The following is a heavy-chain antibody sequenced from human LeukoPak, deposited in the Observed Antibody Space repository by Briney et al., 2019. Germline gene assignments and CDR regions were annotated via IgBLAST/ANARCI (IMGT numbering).Heavy chain of an antibody. D-gene: IGHD6-19*01. V-gene: IGHV1-8*01. CDR3: ARARIAVAGPDAFDI. CDR1: GYTFTSYD. J-gene: IGHJ3*02. Sequence: ASVKVSCKASGYTFTSYDINWVRQATGQGLEWMGWMNPNSGNTGYAQKFQGRVTMTRNTSISTVYMELSSLRSEDTAVYYCARARIAVAGPDAFDIWGQGTMVTVSS. CDR2: MNPNSGNT.